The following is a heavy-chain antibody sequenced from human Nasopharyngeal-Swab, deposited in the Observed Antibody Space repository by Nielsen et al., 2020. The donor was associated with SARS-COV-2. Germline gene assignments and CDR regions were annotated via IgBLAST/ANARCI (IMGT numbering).Heavy chain of an antibody. CDR1: GFTVSSNY. CDR2: IYSGGST. J-gene: IGHJ6*03. Sequence: GGSLRLSCAASGFTVSSNYMSWVRQAPGKGLEWVSVIYSGGSTYYADSVKGRFTISRHNSKNTLYLQMNSLRAEDTAVYYCARVKNQQPPYYYYYYMDVWGKGTTVTVSS. V-gene: IGHV3-53*04. CDR3: ARVKNQQPPYYYYYYMDV. D-gene: IGHD6-13*01.